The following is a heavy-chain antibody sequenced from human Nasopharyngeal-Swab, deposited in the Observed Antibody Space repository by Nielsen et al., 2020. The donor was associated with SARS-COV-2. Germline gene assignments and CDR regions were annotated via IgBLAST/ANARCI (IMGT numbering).Heavy chain of an antibody. CDR2: INNDGSST. CDR3: ARGSSADSGWGYY. J-gene: IGHJ4*02. Sequence: GESLKISCAASGFTFSRYCMHWVRQAPGKGLVWVSRINNDGSSTYYADSVKGRFTISRDNAKNTLYLQMNRLRAEDTAVYYCARGSSADSGWGYYWGQGTLVTVSS. V-gene: IGHV3-74*01. D-gene: IGHD2-15*01. CDR1: GFTFSRYC.